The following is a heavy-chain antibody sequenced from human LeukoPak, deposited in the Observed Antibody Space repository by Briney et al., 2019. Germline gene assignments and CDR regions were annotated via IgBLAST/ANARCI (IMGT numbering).Heavy chain of an antibody. CDR3: ARPSIVGAIGAFDI. D-gene: IGHD1-26*01. V-gene: IGHV4-39*01. CDR1: GGSISSSSYY. CDR2: IYYSGST. Sequence: SETLSLTCTVSGGSISSSSYYWGWIRQPPGKGLEWIGSIYYSGSTYYNPSLKSRVTISVDTSKNQFSLKLSSVTAADTAVYYCARPSIVGAIGAFDIWGQGTMVTVSS. J-gene: IGHJ3*02.